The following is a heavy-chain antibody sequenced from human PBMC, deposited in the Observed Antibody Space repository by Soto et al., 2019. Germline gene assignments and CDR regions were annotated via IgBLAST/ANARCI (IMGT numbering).Heavy chain of an antibody. D-gene: IGHD4-4*01. V-gene: IGHV4-59*01. J-gene: IGHJ4*02. CDR1: GGSMSSNY. CDR3: VSYRGAFYFDH. CDR2: VYYGGT. Sequence: PSETLSLTCTVSGGSMSSNYWSWIRQSPGKGLEWIGFVYYGGTNYNPSFESRVTMSVDTPKNQFSLELSSVTAADTAVYYCVSYRGAFYFDHWGQGALLTVSS.